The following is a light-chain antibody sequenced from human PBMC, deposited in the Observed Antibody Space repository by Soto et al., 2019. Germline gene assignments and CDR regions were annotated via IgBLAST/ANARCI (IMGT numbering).Light chain of an antibody. V-gene: IGKV1-12*01. CDR3: QQSYSTPRT. J-gene: IGKJ1*01. Sequence: DIQMTQSPCSVSSSLGDMVTITCRASQGISSWLAWYQQKPGRAPKLLIYAASSLQSGVPSRFSGSGSGTDFSLTISSLQPEDFATYYCQQSYSTPRTFGQGTKVDIK. CDR2: AAS. CDR1: QGISSW.